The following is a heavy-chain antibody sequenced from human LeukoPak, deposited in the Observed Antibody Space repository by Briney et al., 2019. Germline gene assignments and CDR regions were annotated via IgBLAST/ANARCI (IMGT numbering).Heavy chain of an antibody. D-gene: IGHD5-18*01. J-gene: IGHJ4*02. CDR2: ISWNSGYI. CDR3: ARLSSRWGDTYGTFDN. Sequence: AGGSLRLSCAASGFTFDNYAMHWVRQAPGKGLEWLSIISWNSGYIGYADSVKGRFTISRDNAENSLYLQINSLRPEDTALYYCARLSSRWGDTYGTFDNWGQGTLVTVSS. V-gene: IGHV3-9*01. CDR1: GFTFDNYA.